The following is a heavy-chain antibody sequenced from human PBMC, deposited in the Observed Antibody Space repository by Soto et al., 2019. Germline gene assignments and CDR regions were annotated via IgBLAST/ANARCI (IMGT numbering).Heavy chain of an antibody. V-gene: IGHV1-8*01. J-gene: IGHJ5*02. Sequence: ASVKVSCKASGYTFTSYDINWVRQATGQGLEWMGWMNPNSGNTGYAQKFQGRVTMTRNTSISTAYMELSSLRSGDTAVYYCARVRYYYGSGSKTNWFDPWGQGTLVTVSS. CDR2: MNPNSGNT. D-gene: IGHD3-10*01. CDR1: GYTFTSYD. CDR3: ARVRYYYGSGSKTNWFDP.